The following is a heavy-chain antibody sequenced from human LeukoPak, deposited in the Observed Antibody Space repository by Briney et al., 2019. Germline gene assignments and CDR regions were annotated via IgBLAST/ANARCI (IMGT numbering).Heavy chain of an antibody. Sequence: GASVKVSCKVSGYTFTEMSIHWLRQTPGKGLEWLGGIDPESGERVYAQNFRGRVTMSEDTSTDTAYMEVSSLRSEDTAIYYCADFGVVTNWFDPWGQGTLVTVSS. D-gene: IGHD3-3*01. J-gene: IGHJ5*02. V-gene: IGHV1-24*01. CDR1: GYTFTEMS. CDR2: IDPESGER. CDR3: ADFGVVTNWFDP.